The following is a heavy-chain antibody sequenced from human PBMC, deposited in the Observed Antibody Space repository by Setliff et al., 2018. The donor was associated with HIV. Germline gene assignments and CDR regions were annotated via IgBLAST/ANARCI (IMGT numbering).Heavy chain of an antibody. CDR3: ARGVLSLGTYYYYMDV. CDR2: IYTSGGT. Sequence: SETLSLTCTVSGGSISSYYWSWIRQPAGKGLEWMGRIYTSGGTHYNPALESRLTISVDPSKNQISLRLNSVTAADTGVYYCARGVLSLGTYYYYMDVWGKGTMVTVSS. V-gene: IGHV4-4*07. CDR1: GGSISSYY. J-gene: IGHJ6*03. D-gene: IGHD3-16*01.